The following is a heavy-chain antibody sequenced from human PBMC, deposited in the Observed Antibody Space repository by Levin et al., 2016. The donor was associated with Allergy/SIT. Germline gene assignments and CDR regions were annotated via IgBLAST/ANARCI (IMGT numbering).Heavy chain of an antibody. D-gene: IGHD6-19*01. CDR2: IIPIFGTA. CDR3: VIGGYSSGWSVGYGMDV. J-gene: IGHJ6*02. V-gene: IGHV1-69*01. Sequence: WVRQAPGQGLEWMGGIIPIFGTANYAQKFQGRVTITADESTSTAYMELSSLRSEDTAVYYCVIGGYSSGWSVGYGMDVWGQGTTVTVSS.